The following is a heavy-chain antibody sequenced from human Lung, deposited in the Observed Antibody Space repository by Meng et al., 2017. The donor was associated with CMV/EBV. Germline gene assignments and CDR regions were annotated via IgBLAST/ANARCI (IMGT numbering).Heavy chain of an antibody. D-gene: IGHD3-10*01. V-gene: IGHV3-7*01. CDR2: IKQDGSEK. J-gene: IGHJ3*02. CDR3: ASPRRGAFDI. CDR1: GFTFSSYW. Sequence: ESLKISWAASGFTFSSYWMSWVRQAPGKGLEWVANIKQDGSEKYYVDSVKGRFTISRDNAKNSLYLQMNSLRAEDTAVYYCASPRRGAFDIWGQGTMVTVSS.